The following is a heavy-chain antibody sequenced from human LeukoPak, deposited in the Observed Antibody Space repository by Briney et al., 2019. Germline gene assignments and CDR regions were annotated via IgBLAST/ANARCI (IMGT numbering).Heavy chain of an antibody. CDR1: GFTFSSYS. Sequence: QTGGSLRLSCAASGFTFSSYSMSWVRQAPGKGLEWVSAISGSGGSTYYADPVKGRFTISRDNSKNTLYLQMNSLRAEDTAVYYCAKDPRPVNDYGGNQPTYWGQGTLVTVSS. V-gene: IGHV3-23*01. D-gene: IGHD4-23*01. CDR2: ISGSGGST. J-gene: IGHJ4*02. CDR3: AKDPRPVNDYGGNQPTY.